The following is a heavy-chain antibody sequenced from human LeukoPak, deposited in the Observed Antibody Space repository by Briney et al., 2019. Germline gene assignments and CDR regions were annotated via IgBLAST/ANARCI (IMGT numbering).Heavy chain of an antibody. V-gene: IGHV1-3*01. D-gene: IGHD3-10*01. Sequence: ASVKVSCKASGYTFTNYVMHWVRQAPGQRLEWMGWINVGNGNTKYSQKFQGRVTITRDTSAYTAYMELSSLRSEDTAVYYCARLMAGSGNFVDYWGQGTLVTVSS. CDR3: ARLMAGSGNFVDY. CDR2: INVGNGNT. CDR1: GYTFTNYV. J-gene: IGHJ4*02.